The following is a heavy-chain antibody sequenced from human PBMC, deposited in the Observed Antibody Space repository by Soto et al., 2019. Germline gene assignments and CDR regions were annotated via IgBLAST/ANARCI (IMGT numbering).Heavy chain of an antibody. CDR3: AAYGSGEQLVPREFDY. V-gene: IGHV1-69*10. Sequence: GASVKVSCKASGGTFNSYAISWVRQAPGQGLEWMGGIIPILGIANYAQKFQGRVTITADKSTSTAYMELSSLRSEDTAVYYCAAYGSGEQLVPREFDYWGQGTLVTVSS. D-gene: IGHD6-13*01. CDR2: IIPILGIA. CDR1: GGTFNSYA. J-gene: IGHJ4*02.